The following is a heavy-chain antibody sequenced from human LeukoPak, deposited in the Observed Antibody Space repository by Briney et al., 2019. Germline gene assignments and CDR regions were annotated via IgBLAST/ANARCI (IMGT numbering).Heavy chain of an antibody. D-gene: IGHD6-6*01. CDR1: GGSVSSYD. J-gene: IGHJ4*02. V-gene: IGHV4-59*08. CDR3: ARHFAYSSSSYFDY. Sequence: SETLSLTCRVSGGSVSSYDWSWVRQPPGKGLEWIGYVYYTGSTNYNPSLKSRVTMFEDKSKNQFSLRLSSVTVADTAVYYCARHFAYSSSSYFDYWGQGSLVTVSS. CDR2: VYYTGST.